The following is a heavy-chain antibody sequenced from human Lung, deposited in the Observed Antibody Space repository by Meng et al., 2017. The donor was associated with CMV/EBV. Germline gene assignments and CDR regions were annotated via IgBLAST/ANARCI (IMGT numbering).Heavy chain of an antibody. CDR3: AKYYCSGSSCYTPNWFDP. CDR1: AASISSHS. Sequence: SETLSLTXTVSAASISSHSWRWIRQSPGKGLEWIGYMYYSGISNYNPSLVGRATILLDMSKNQFSLKLTSVTTADTAVYYCAKYYCSGSSCYTPNWFDPWGQGTQVTVSS. J-gene: IGHJ5*02. CDR2: MYYSGIS. D-gene: IGHD2-8*02. V-gene: IGHV4-59*11.